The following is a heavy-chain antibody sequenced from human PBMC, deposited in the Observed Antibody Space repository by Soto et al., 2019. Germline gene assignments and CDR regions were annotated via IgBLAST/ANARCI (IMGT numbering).Heavy chain of an antibody. CDR1: GFTLSTCE. CDR2: INSEGVT. J-gene: IGHJ6*02. CDR3: SRDKGDKVAYGMDV. Sequence: DVQLVESGGGLVQPGGSLRLSCTVSGFTLSTCEMNWVRQAPGKGLEWMSYINSEGVTFYADSVKGRFTISRDNVQNSLLLQMNSLRAEDTAVYYCSRDKGDKVAYGMDVWGQGTTVTVSS. V-gene: IGHV3-48*03. D-gene: IGHD3-16*01.